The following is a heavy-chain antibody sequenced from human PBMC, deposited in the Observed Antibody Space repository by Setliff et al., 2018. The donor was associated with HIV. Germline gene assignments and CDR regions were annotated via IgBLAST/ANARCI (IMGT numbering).Heavy chain of an antibody. CDR1: GFSFSTFN. Sequence: GGSLRLSCAASGFSFSTFNMNWVRQTPGKGLEWVSSITNTGRYIYYTDSVKGRFTVSRDNARDSLYLQMNSLRAEDTAVYFCARDGFGAVKYGAYFDFWGQGALVTVS. D-gene: IGHD3-16*01. CDR2: ITNTGRYI. V-gene: IGHV3-21*01. J-gene: IGHJ4*02. CDR3: ARDGFGAVKYGAYFDF.